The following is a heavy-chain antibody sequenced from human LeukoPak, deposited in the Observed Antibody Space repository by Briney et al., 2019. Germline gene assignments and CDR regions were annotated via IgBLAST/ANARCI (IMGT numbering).Heavy chain of an antibody. CDR1: GGSISSSSYY. Sequence: PSETLSLTCTVSGGSISSSSYYWGWIRQPPGKGLEWIGSIYYSGSTYYNPSLKSRVTISVDTSKNQFSLKLSSVTAADTAVYYCASFPMATITGYFDDWGQGTLVTVSS. CDR3: ASFPMATITGYFDD. CDR2: IYYSGST. J-gene: IGHJ4*02. D-gene: IGHD5-24*01. V-gene: IGHV4-39*01.